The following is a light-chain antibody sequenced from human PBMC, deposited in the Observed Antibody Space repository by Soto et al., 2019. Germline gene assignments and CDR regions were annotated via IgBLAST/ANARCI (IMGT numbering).Light chain of an antibody. CDR2: EVT. Sequence: QSALTQPPSASGSPGQSVTISCTGTSSDVGGYNFVSWYQQLPGKAPKLMIYEVTKRPSGVPDRFSGSKSGNTASLTVSGPQAEDEADYYCSSFAGTISRYVFGTGPKLTVL. CDR1: SSDVGGYNF. J-gene: IGLJ1*01. V-gene: IGLV2-8*01. CDR3: SSFAGTISRYV.